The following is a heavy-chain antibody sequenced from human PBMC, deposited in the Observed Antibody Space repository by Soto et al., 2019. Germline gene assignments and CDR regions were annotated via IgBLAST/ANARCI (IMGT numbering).Heavy chain of an antibody. Sequence: SETLSLTCAVYGGSFSGYYWSWIRQPPGKGLEWIGEINHSGSTNYNPSLKSRVTISVDTSKNQFSLKLSSVTAADTAVYYCARGFITMVRGPYYGMDVWGQGTTVTVSS. CDR3: ARGFITMVRGPYYGMDV. CDR1: GGSFSGYY. CDR2: INHSGST. J-gene: IGHJ6*02. V-gene: IGHV4-34*01. D-gene: IGHD3-10*01.